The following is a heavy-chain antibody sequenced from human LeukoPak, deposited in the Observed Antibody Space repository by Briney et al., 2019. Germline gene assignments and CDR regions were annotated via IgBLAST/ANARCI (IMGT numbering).Heavy chain of an antibody. CDR3: ARDRGYYDSSGYSD. J-gene: IGHJ4*02. D-gene: IGHD3-22*01. Sequence: SETLSLTCAVYGGSFSGYYWSWIRQPPGKGLEWIGEINHSGSTNYNPSLKSRVTISVGTSKNQFSLKLSSVTAADTAVYYCARDRGYYDSSGYSDWGQGTLVTVSS. CDR1: GGSFSGYY. CDR2: INHSGST. V-gene: IGHV4-34*01.